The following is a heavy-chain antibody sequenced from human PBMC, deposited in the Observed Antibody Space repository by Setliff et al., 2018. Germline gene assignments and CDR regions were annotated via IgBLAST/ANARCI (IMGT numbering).Heavy chain of an antibody. V-gene: IGHV1-3*01. CDR2: INAGNGNT. Sequence: ASVKVSCKASGYTFTNYAIHWVRQAPGQRLEWMGWINAGNGNTKYSQKFQGRVTITRDTSASTAYMELSSLRSEDTAVYYCARDGIAARPGADYWGQGTLVTVSS. CDR1: GYTFTNYA. CDR3: ARDGIAARPGADY. D-gene: IGHD6-6*01. J-gene: IGHJ4*02.